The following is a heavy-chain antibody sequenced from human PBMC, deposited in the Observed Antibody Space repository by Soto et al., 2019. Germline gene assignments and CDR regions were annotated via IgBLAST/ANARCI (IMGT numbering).Heavy chain of an antibody. CDR1: GYTFTDHY. CDR3: ARPKYGETYFDS. Sequence: QVQMVQSEAEVKRPGASVKVSCKASGYTFTDHYIHWLRQAPGQSLEWMGWINPYSGGTHFARKFQDRVTMARDTSVSTAYMELSSLKSDDTAVYYCARPKYGETYFDSWGQGTVVTVSS. CDR2: INPYSGGT. D-gene: IGHD2-21*01. V-gene: IGHV1-2*02. J-gene: IGHJ4*02.